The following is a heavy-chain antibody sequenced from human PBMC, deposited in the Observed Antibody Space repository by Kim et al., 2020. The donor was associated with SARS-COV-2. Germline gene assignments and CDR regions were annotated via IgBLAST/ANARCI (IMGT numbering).Heavy chain of an antibody. CDR3: AKDFSPYFYGSGSQGFDP. D-gene: IGHD3-10*01. CDR2: ISWNSGSI. CDR1: GFTFDDYA. J-gene: IGHJ5*02. V-gene: IGHV3-9*01. Sequence: GGSLRLSCAASGFTFDDYAMHWVRQAPGKGLEWVSGISWNSGSIGYADSVKGRFTISRDNAKNSLYLQMNSLRAEDTALYYCAKDFSPYFYGSGSQGFDPWGQGTLVTVSS.